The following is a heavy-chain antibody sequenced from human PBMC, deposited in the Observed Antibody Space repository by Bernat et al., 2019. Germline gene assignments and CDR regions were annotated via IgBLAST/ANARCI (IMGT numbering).Heavy chain of an antibody. J-gene: IGHJ6*02. CDR3: ARDRWVSYYYYGMDV. V-gene: IGHV3-30*01. Sequence: QVQLVESGGGVVQPGRSLRLSGAAAGFTFTTYTMNWVRQAPGQCLKWVAVISFDGAKKYYSHSVKDRFNISRDNSKNMVYLQMDTLKTEDTAVYFCARDRWVSYYYYGMDVWGQGTTVTVTS. CDR2: ISFDGAKK. CDR1: GFTFTTYT. D-gene: IGHD4-23*01.